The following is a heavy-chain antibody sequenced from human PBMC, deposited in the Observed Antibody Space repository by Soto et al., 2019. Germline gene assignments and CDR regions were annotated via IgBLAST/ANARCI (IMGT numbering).Heavy chain of an antibody. D-gene: IGHD6-19*01. Sequence: EVQLVESGGGLVQPGGSLRLSCAASGFTFSSYWMHWVRQAPRKGLVWVSRINSDGSSTSYADSVKGRFTISRDNAKNTLYLQINRPRAEDTAVYYCAVGVAGPTAIGYWGQGTLVTVSS. CDR1: GFTFSSYW. V-gene: IGHV3-74*01. J-gene: IGHJ4*02. CDR2: INSDGSST. CDR3: AVGVAGPTAIGY.